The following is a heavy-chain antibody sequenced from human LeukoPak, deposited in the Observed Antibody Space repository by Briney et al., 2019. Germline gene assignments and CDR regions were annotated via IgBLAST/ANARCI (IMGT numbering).Heavy chain of an antibody. CDR3: AKDVTYDSSGYYYAETRYFDY. CDR2: ISGSGGST. D-gene: IGHD3-22*01. CDR1: GFTVDDYY. J-gene: IGHJ4*02. V-gene: IGHV3-23*01. Sequence: GGSLRLSCAASGFTVDDYYMTWVRQAPGKGLEWVSAISGSGGSTYYADSVKGRFTISRDNSKNTLYLQMNSLRAEDTAVYYCAKDVTYDSSGYYYAETRYFDYWGQGTLVTVSS.